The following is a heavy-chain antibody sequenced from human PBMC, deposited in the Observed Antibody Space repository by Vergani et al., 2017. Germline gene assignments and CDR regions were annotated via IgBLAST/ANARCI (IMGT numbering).Heavy chain of an antibody. CDR2: ISYDGSNK. V-gene: IGHV3-30*18. J-gene: IGHJ1*01. CDR3: AKGTVEWLVLLTPEYFQH. CDR1: GFTFSSYG. D-gene: IGHD6-19*01. Sequence: VQLLESGGGVVQPGRSLRLSCAASGFTFSSYGMHWVRQAPGKGLEWVAVISYDGSNKYYADSVKGRFTISRDNSKNTLYLQMNSLRAEDTAVYYCAKGTVEWLVLLTPEYFQHWGQGTLVTVSS.